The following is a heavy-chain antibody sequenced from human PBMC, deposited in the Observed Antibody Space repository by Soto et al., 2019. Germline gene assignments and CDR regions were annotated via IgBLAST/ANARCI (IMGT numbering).Heavy chain of an antibody. V-gene: IGHV5-51*01. CDR1: GYSFTSYW. Sequence: PGGSLKIPLKGSGYSFTSYWIGWVRQMPGKGLEWMGIIYPGDSDTRYSPSFQGQVTISADKSISTAYLQWSSLKASDTAMYYCARARAPYDILTGYSYYYGMDVWGQGTTVTVSS. CDR3: ARARAPYDILTGYSYYYGMDV. D-gene: IGHD3-9*01. J-gene: IGHJ6*02. CDR2: IYPGDSDT.